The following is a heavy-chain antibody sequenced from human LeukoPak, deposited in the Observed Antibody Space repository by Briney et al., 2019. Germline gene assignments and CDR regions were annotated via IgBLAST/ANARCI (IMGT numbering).Heavy chain of an antibody. Sequence: PGRSLRLSCAASGFTFDDYAMHWVRQAPGKGLEWVSSISWNSGRMDYADSVKGRFTISRDNAKNSLYLQMNSLRVEDMALYYCAKDVNYSPSGIFDYWGQGTLVTVSS. CDR3: AKDVNYSPSGIFDY. CDR2: ISWNSGRM. V-gene: IGHV3-9*03. D-gene: IGHD3-10*01. CDR1: GFTFDDYA. J-gene: IGHJ4*02.